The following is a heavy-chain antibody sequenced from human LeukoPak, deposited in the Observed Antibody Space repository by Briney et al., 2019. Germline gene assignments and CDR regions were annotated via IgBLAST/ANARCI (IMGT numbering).Heavy chain of an antibody. V-gene: IGHV3-53*01. D-gene: IGHD3-10*01. Sequence: GGSLRLSCAASGFSVSSIYMSWVRQAPGRGLEWVAVIYSGGTTYYADSVRGRFTISRDNSKNTLYLQMNSLRVEDTALYYCARDMGFGDLMGYWGQGTRVTVSS. J-gene: IGHJ4*02. CDR1: GFSVSSIY. CDR3: ARDMGFGDLMGY. CDR2: IYSGGTT.